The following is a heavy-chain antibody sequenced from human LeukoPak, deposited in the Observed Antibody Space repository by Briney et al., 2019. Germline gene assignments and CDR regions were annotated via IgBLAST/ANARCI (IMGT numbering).Heavy chain of an antibody. CDR1: GFTFSSYA. Sequence: GGSLRLSCAASGFTFSSYAMSWVRQAPGKGLEWVSTLSGSGGGTYYADSVKGRFTISRDNSKNTLYLQMNSLRAEDTAVYYCAKRNYDFWSGYYRRAENHFDYWGQGTLVTVSS. CDR3: AKRNYDFWSGYYRRAENHFDY. V-gene: IGHV3-23*01. J-gene: IGHJ4*02. D-gene: IGHD3-3*01. CDR2: LSGSGGGT.